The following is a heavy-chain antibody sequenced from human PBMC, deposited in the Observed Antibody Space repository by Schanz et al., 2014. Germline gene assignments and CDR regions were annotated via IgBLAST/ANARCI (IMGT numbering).Heavy chain of an antibody. V-gene: IGHV3-33*08. CDR3: ARGGPAYYFDD. J-gene: IGHJ4*02. CDR1: GFMFSSYG. Sequence: QVQLVESGGGVVQPGRSLRLSCAASGFMFSSYGMHWVRQAPGKGLEWVGVISYDGSKKSYADSVKGRFTISRDNSKNTVYIQMNSLRAEDTGVYYCARGGPAYYFDDWGQGTLVTVSS. CDR2: ISYDGSKK.